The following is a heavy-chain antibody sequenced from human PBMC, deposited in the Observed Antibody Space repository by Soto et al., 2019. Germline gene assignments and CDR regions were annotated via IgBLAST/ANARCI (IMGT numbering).Heavy chain of an antibody. V-gene: IGHV3-23*01. CDR1: GFTFSSYA. CDR2: ISGSGGST. J-gene: IGHJ4*02. Sequence: EVQLLESGGGLVQPGGSLRLSCAASGFTFSSYAMSWVRQAPGKGLEWVSAISGSGGSTYYADSVKGRFTISRDNSKNPLYLQMNSLRAEDTAVYYCAKEVTAYCGGDCYHDYWGQGTLVTVSS. D-gene: IGHD2-21*02. CDR3: AKEVTAYCGGDCYHDY.